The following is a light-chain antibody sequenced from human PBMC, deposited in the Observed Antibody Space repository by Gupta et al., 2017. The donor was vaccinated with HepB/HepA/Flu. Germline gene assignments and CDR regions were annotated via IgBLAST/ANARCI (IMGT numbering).Light chain of an antibody. J-gene: IGKJ1*01. CDR2: KAS. CDR3: QQYNNSSPLT. V-gene: IGKV1-5*03. Sequence: DIQMTQSPSTLSASVGDRVTLTCRASQSISTWLAWYQQKSGKAPKRLIYKASHLQSGVPSRFSGSGSETEFTLTISSLQPDDFATDYCQQYNNSSPLTFGQGTKVEIK. CDR1: QSISTW.